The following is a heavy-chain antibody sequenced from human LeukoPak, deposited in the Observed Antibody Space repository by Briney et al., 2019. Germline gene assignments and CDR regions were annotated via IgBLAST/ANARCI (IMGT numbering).Heavy chain of an antibody. J-gene: IGHJ4*02. CDR3: VKARRDGYNSWGIFDY. V-gene: IGHV3-9*03. D-gene: IGHD5-24*01. CDR1: GFTFDEYT. Sequence: GGSLRLSCAASGFTFDEYTMHWVRQAPGKGVEGVSGISWKSGTIGYADSVKGRFTISRDNAKNSLYLQMNSLRVEDMALYYCVKARRDGYNSWGIFDYWGQGTLVTVSS. CDR2: ISWKSGTI.